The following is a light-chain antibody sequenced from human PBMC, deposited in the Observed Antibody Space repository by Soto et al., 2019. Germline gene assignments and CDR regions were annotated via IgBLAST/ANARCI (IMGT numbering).Light chain of an antibody. J-gene: IGLJ2*01. CDR1: SSNIGKNT. Sequence: QSVLTQPPSASGTPGQRVTISCSGSSSNIGKNTVNWYQQLPGTAPKLLIYSNNQRPSGVPDRFSGSKSGTSASLAISGLQSEDEADYYCAGWDDSLNGAVFGGGTKLTVL. V-gene: IGLV1-44*01. CDR3: AGWDDSLNGAV. CDR2: SNN.